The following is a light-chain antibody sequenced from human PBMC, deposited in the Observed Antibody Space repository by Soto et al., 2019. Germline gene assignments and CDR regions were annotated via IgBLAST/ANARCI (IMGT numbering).Light chain of an antibody. CDR3: QHRSNWPIT. V-gene: IGKV3-11*01. Sequence: EIVWPQSPDTLSLSPGESGTLSCRASQSVSSYLAWYQQKPGQAPRLLIYDSPNSATGIPTRFSGSGSETDFTLTISCLEPEDFAVYYCQHRSNWPITFGQGTRLEIK. CDR1: QSVSSY. J-gene: IGKJ5*01. CDR2: DSP.